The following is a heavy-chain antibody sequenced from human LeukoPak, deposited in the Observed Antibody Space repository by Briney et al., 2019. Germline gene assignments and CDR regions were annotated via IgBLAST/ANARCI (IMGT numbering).Heavy chain of an antibody. Sequence: ASVKVSCKASGYTFNTYGITWVRQAPGQGLEWMGWMNPNSGNTGYVRKFQGRVTLTRDTSLSTAYMELSSLRFEDTAVYYCARGASRSFDYWGQGTLVTVSS. J-gene: IGHJ4*02. V-gene: IGHV1-8*03. CDR1: GYTFNTYG. CDR2: MNPNSGNT. CDR3: ARGASRSFDY.